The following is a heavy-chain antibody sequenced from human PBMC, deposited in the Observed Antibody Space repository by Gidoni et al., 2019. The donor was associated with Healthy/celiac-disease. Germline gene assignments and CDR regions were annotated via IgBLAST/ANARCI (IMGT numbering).Heavy chain of an antibody. CDR1: GGSISSSSYY. CDR3: ARHVVVVAATPLDY. Sequence: QLQLQESGPGLVKPSETLSLTCTVPGGSISSSSYYWGWIRQPPGKGLEWIGSIYYSGSTYYNPSLKSRVTISVDTSKNQFSLKLSSVTAADTAVYYCARHVVVVAATPLDYWGQGTLVTVSS. J-gene: IGHJ4*02. CDR2: IYYSGST. V-gene: IGHV4-39*01. D-gene: IGHD2-15*01.